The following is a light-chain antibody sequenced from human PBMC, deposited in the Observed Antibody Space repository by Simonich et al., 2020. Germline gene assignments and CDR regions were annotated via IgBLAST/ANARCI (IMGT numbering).Light chain of an antibody. V-gene: IGKV1-9*01. J-gene: IGKJ3*01. CDR3: QQLNSYPF. CDR1: QGISRY. Sequence: DIQLTQSPSFLSASVGDRVTITCRASQGISRYLAWYQQKPGKAPKLLNYAASTLQSRVPSRFSGRGSGTEFTLTMSSLQSEDFATYYCQQLNSYPFFGPGTKVDIK. CDR2: AAS.